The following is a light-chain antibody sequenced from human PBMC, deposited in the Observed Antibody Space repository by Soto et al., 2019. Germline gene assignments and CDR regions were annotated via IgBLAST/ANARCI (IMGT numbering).Light chain of an antibody. V-gene: IGKV3-11*01. CDR2: DAS. CDR3: QQRSDWPCT. CDR1: QSVSSY. Sequence: EIVLTHSPATLSLSPGGRATPSCRARQSVSSYLAWYQQKPGQAPRLLIYDASNRATGIPARFSGSGSGTDFTLTISSLEPDDFAVYYCQQRSDWPCTFGGGTKVQIK. J-gene: IGKJ4*01.